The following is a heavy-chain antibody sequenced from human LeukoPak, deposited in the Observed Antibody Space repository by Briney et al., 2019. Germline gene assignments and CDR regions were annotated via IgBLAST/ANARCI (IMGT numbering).Heavy chain of an antibody. D-gene: IGHD1-26*01. CDR3: ARDRPFVSGSYYIDY. CDR1: GFTFSSYS. CDR2: ISSSSSYI. V-gene: IGHV3-21*01. Sequence: GGSLRLSCAASGFTFSSYSMNWVRQAPGKGLEWVSSISSSSSYIYYADSVKGRFTISRDNAKNSLHLQMNSLRAEDTAVYYCARDRPFVSGSYYIDYWGQGTLVTVSS. J-gene: IGHJ4*02.